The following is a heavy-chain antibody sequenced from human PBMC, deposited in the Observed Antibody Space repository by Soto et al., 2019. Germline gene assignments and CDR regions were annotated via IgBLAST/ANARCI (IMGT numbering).Heavy chain of an antibody. CDR1: GFTFSDYH. D-gene: IGHD1-1*01. CDR2: LYDVDGT. J-gene: IGHJ3*01. V-gene: IGHV3-53*01. CDR3: ASWHEREHAYDV. Sequence: GGSLRLSCAASGFTFSDYHMDWVRQAPGKGLEWISALYDVDGTFYADSVKGRFTTSSDSSKTTVYLQMNGLRPDDTAVYYCASWHEREHAYDVWGRGTTVTVSS.